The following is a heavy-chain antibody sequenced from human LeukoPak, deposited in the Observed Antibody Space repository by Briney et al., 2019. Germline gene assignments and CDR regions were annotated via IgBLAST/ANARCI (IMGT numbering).Heavy chain of an antibody. J-gene: IGHJ4*02. CDR1: GYTFTGYY. D-gene: IGHD2/OR15-2a*01. CDR3: ARAGDYNSMDY. Sequence: ASVKVSCKTSGYTFTGYYMHWVRQAPGQGLEWMGWINLNSGGTNYAQKFQGRVTMTRDTSISTAYMELSRLRSDNTAVYYCARAGDYNSMDYWGQGTLVTVSS. CDR2: INLNSGGT. V-gene: IGHV1-2*02.